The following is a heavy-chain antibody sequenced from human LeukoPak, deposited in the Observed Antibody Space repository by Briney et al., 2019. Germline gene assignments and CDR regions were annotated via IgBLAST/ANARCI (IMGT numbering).Heavy chain of an antibody. CDR1: GFTFSSYS. CDR3: APLYAMHNYFDY. J-gene: IGHJ4*02. V-gene: IGHV3-21*01. Sequence: SGGSLRLSCAASGFTFSSYSMNWVRQAPGKGLEWVSSISSSSSYIYYADSVKGRFTISRDNAKNSLYLQMNSLRAEDTAVYYCAPLYAMHNYFDYWGQGTLVTVSS. CDR2: ISSSSSYI. D-gene: IGHD2-2*01.